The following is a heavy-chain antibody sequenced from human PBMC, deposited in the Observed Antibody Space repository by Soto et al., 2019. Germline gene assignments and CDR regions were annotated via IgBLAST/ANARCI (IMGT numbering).Heavy chain of an antibody. V-gene: IGHV4-31*03. Sequence: SETLSLTCTVSGGSISSGGYYWSWIRQHPGKGLEWIGYIYYSGSTYYNPSLKSRVTISVDTSKNQFSLKLSSVTAADTAVYYCAREVAARNYYYGMDVWGQGTTVTVSS. D-gene: IGHD6-6*01. CDR3: AREVAARNYYYGMDV. CDR1: GGSISSGGYY. J-gene: IGHJ6*02. CDR2: IYYSGST.